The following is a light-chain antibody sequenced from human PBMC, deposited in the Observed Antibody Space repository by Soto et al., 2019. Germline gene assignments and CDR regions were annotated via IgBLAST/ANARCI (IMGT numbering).Light chain of an antibody. Sequence: EIVLTQSPGTLSLSPGERATLSCRASQSVATYSLAWYQQKPGQAPRLLIHGASNRATGIPDRFSGSGSGTEFTLTIRRLEPEDFAVYYCHQYGSPPQTFGQGTRVEVK. CDR2: GAS. CDR3: HQYGSPPQT. CDR1: QSVATYS. J-gene: IGKJ1*01. V-gene: IGKV3-20*01.